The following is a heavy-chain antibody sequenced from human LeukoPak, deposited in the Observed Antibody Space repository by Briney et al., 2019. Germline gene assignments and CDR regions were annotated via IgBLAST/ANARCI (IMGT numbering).Heavy chain of an antibody. CDR3: ASRKLGNDY. CDR2: IYHSGST. D-gene: IGHD7-27*01. J-gene: IGHJ4*02. CDR1: GGSFSGYY. V-gene: IGHV4-34*01. Sequence: SETLSLTCAVYGGSFSGYYWSWIRQPPGKGLEWIGEIYHSGSTNYNPSLKSRVTISADTSQNQFSLKLSSVTAADTAVYYCASRKLGNDYWGQGTLVTVSS.